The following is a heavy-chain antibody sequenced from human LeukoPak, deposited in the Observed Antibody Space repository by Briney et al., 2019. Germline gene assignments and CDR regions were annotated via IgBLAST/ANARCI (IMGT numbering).Heavy chain of an antibody. CDR2: ISSSGSTI. J-gene: IGHJ4*02. CDR3: AREHSSGYRVYYFDY. D-gene: IGHD3-22*01. V-gene: IGHV3-11*04. CDR1: GFTFSDYY. Sequence: SGGSLRLSCAASGFTFSDYYMSWIRQAPGKGLEWVSYISSSGSTIYYADSVKGRFTISRDNAKNSLYLQMNSLRAEDTAAYYCAREHSSGYRVYYFDYWGQGTLVTVSS.